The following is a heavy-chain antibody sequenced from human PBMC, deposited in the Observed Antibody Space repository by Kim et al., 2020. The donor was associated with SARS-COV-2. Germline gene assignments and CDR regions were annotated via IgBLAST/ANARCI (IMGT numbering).Heavy chain of an antibody. V-gene: IGHV3-30*04. CDR2: ISYDGSSK. CDR1: GFTFSNYA. J-gene: IGHJ4*02. CDR3: ARAESGSSPYYFDY. Sequence: GGSLRLSCAASGFTFSNYAMHWVRQAPGKGLEWVAVISYDGSSKQYVDSVKGRFTISRDNSKNTLYVQMNSLRAEDTAVYYCARAESGSSPYYFDYWGQG. D-gene: IGHD1-26*01.